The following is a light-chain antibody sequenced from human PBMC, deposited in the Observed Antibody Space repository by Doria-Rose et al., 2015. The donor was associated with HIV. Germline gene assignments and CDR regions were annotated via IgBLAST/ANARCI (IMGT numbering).Light chain of an antibody. Sequence: IVMTQSSGTLSMSPVERATLSCSASPSFSSTYLAWYQQKPGQAPSLLSYDGSTRATGIPDRFSASGSGTDFTLTINRLEPEDFALYYCHQYGTSWTFGQGTKLEI. CDR1: PSFSSTY. CDR3: HQYGTSWT. CDR2: DGS. J-gene: IGKJ1*01. V-gene: IGKV3-20*01.